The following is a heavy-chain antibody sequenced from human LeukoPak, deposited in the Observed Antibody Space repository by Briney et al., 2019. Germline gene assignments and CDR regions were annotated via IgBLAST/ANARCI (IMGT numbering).Heavy chain of an antibody. CDR1: GGSISSSSYY. J-gene: IGHJ4*02. D-gene: IGHD5-24*01. CDR3: ARDDGYNWGLDY. V-gene: IGHV4-61*01. Sequence: SETLSLTCTVSGGSISSSSYYWSWIRQPPGKGLEWIGYIYYSGSTNYNPSLKSRVTISVDTSKNQFSLKLSSVTAADTAVYYCARDDGYNWGLDYWGQGTLVTVSS. CDR2: IYYSGST.